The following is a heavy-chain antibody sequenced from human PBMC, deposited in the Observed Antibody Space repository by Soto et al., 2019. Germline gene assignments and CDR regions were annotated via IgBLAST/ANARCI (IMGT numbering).Heavy chain of an antibody. J-gene: IGHJ4*02. V-gene: IGHV1-69*02. CDR3: ARSSVAAAGTLGN. CDR1: GGTLNSYT. D-gene: IGHD6-13*01. Sequence: QVQLVQSGAEVKKPGSSVKVSCKASGGTLNSYTINWVRQAPGHGPEWLGRIIPVLGVVNYAQTFQGRVTITADKSTSTVYMDLTSLRSEDTAVYYCARSSVAAAGTLGNWGPGTLVTVSS. CDR2: IIPVLGVV.